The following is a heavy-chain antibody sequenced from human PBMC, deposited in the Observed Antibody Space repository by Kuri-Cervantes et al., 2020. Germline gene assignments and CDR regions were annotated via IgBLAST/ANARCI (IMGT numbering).Heavy chain of an antibody. CDR1: GFTVTNNY. CDR3: ARGPRGFSSRRYYFDF. Sequence: GESLKISCAASGFTVTNNYMSWVRQAPGKGLEWVSVIYSGGDTYYADSVKGRFTIFRDNSKNTLFLQMNSPRSDDTAVYYCARGPRGFSSRRYYFDFWGQGTLVTVSS. V-gene: IGHV3-53*01. J-gene: IGHJ4*02. D-gene: IGHD2-2*01. CDR2: IYSGGDT.